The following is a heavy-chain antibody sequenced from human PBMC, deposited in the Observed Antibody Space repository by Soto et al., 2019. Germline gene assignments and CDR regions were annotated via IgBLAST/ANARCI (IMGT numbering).Heavy chain of an antibody. CDR2: TKQDGSEK. V-gene: IGHV3-7*01. CDR3: GRVRRSDPDDY. Sequence: EVQLVESGGGLVQPGGSLRLSCAASGFSFSSYWMSWVRQAPGKGLEWVANTKQDGSEKQYVDFVKGRFTISRDNAKNSLYLQMNSLRDEDTAVYYCGRVRRSDPDDYWGQGTLVTVSS. D-gene: IGHD2-15*01. CDR1: GFSFSSYW. J-gene: IGHJ4*02.